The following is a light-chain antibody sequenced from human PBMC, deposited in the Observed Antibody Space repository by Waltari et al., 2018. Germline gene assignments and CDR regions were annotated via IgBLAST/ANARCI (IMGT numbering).Light chain of an antibody. J-gene: IGKJ3*01. CDR3: QQRSQWPPVT. V-gene: IGKV3-11*01. Sequence: EIVLTQSPATLSLSQGERATLSCRASQSVNTYLAWYHQKPGQAPRLLIFDASNRATGIPARFSGSGAGTYFTLTISSLEPEDVAIYYCQQRSQWPPVTFGPGTKVNIK. CDR2: DAS. CDR1: QSVNTY.